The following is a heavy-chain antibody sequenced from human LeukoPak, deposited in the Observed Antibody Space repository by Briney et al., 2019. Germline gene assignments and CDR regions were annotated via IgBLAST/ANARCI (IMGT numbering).Heavy chain of an antibody. Sequence: SETLSLTCTVSGGSISSGSYYWSWIRQPAGKGLEWIGRIYTSGSTNYNPSLKSRVTISVDTSKNQFSLKLSSVTAADTAVYYRARGQSSGWSNYWGQGTLVTVSS. D-gene: IGHD6-19*01. CDR3: ARGQSSGWSNY. CDR1: GGSISSGSYY. V-gene: IGHV4-61*02. J-gene: IGHJ4*02. CDR2: IYTSGST.